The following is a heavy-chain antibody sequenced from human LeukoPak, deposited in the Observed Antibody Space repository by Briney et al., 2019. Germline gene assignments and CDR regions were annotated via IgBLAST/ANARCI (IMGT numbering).Heavy chain of an antibody. V-gene: IGHV4-59*08. Sequence: PSETLSLTCTVSGGSIRSYYWNWIRQPPGKGLEWIGYIDYSGNTNSNPSLKRRVTISVDTSKNQFSLKLRSVTAADTAVYYCARSSGWYWYFDLWGRGTLVTVSS. CDR3: ARSSGWYWYFDL. CDR1: GGSIRSYY. D-gene: IGHD6-19*01. CDR2: IDYSGNT. J-gene: IGHJ2*01.